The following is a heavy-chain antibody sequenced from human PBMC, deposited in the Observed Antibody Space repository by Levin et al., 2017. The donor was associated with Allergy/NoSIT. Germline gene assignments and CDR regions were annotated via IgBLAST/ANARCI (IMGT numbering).Heavy chain of an antibody. J-gene: IGHJ1*01. D-gene: IGHD6-13*01. CDR1: GFTSGYFA. CDR3: AKMEQQLVQGTFQE. CDR2: IVGSGSAT. Sequence: PGESLKISCATSGFTSGYFAMSWVRQSPGKGLEWVSSIVGSGSATYYTDSVRGRFTISRDESKNTVYLQMNNLSADDTALYYCAKMEQQLVQGTFQEWGQGTLVTVSS. V-gene: IGHV3-23*01.